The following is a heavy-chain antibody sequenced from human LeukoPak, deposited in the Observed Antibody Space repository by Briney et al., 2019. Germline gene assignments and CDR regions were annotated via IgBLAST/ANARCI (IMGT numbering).Heavy chain of an antibody. D-gene: IGHD3-9*01. CDR2: IYYSGST. J-gene: IGHJ6*03. Sequence: PSETLSLTCTVSGGSISSHYWSWIRRPPGKGLEWIGYIYYSGSTNYNPSLKSRVTISVDTSKNQFSLKLSSVTAADTAVYYCARGPGPTYYDILTARYYYYYYMDVWGKGTTVTVSS. CDR1: GGSISSHY. V-gene: IGHV4-59*11. CDR3: ARGPGPTYYDILTARYYYYYYMDV.